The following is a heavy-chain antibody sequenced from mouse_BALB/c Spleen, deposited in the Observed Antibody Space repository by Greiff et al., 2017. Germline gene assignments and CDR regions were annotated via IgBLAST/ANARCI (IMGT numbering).Heavy chain of an antibody. CDR3: TREGGVITTAPFAY. CDR2: IYPGNSDT. D-gene: IGHD1-2*01. Sequence: VQLKESGTVLARPGASVKMSCKASGYTFTSYWMHWVKQRPGQGLEWIGAIYPGNSDTSYNQKFKGKAKLTAVTSTSTAYMELSSLTNEDSAVYYCTREGGVITTAPFAYWGQGTLVTVSA. J-gene: IGHJ3*01. V-gene: IGHV1-5*01. CDR1: GYTFTSYW.